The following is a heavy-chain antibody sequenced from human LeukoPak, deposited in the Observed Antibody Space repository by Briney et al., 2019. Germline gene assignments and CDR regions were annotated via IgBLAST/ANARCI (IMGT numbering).Heavy chain of an antibody. Sequence: PGGSLRLSCAASGFTFNSYWMSWVRQAPGKGLEWVANIKQDGSEKYYVDSVKGRFTISRDNAKNSLYLQMNSLRAEDTAVYYCARFSSGIARGYYFDYRGQGTLVTVSS. CDR2: IKQDGSEK. CDR1: GFTFNSYW. CDR3: ARFSSGIARGYYFDY. V-gene: IGHV3-7*01. J-gene: IGHJ4*02. D-gene: IGHD5-12*01.